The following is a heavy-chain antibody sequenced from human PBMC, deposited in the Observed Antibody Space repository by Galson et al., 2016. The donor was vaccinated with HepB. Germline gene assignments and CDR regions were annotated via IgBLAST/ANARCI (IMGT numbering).Heavy chain of an antibody. Sequence: CAISGDSVSSNGAAWNWIRQSPSRGLEWLGRTYYRSKWYNKYAVSVKSRITINPDTSKNQFSLQLNSVTPEDTAVYYCASFVTSGYYGIDAWGQGTTVTVSS. CDR1: GDSVSSNGAA. V-gene: IGHV6-1*01. CDR3: ASFVTSGYYGIDA. D-gene: IGHD2-2*01. J-gene: IGHJ6*02. CDR2: TYYRSKWYN.